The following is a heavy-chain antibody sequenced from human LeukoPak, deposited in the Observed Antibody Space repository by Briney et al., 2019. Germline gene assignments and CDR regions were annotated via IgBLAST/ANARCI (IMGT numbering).Heavy chain of an antibody. Sequence: GGSLRLSCAASGFTFSSYGMHWVRQAPGKGLEWVAFIRYDGSNKYYADSVKGRFTISRDNSKNTLYLQMNSLRAEDTAVYYCARDLSGVTGYTYGRGIDYWGQGTLVTVSS. CDR2: IRYDGSNK. V-gene: IGHV3-30*02. CDR3: ARDLSGVTGYTYGRGIDY. CDR1: GFTFSSYG. D-gene: IGHD5-18*01. J-gene: IGHJ4*02.